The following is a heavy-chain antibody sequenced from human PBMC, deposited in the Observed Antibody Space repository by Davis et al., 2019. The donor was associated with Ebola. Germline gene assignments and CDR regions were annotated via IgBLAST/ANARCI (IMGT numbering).Heavy chain of an antibody. CDR3: ASGPAPPYSSGWYGRTWDY. CDR1: GYTFTGYY. Sequence: ASVKVSCKASGYTFTGYYMHWVRQAPGQGLEWMGWINPNSGGTNYAQKFQGRVTMTRDTSISTAYMELSRLRSDDTAVYYCASGPAPPYSSGWYGRTWDYWGQGTLVTVSS. CDR2: INPNSGGT. J-gene: IGHJ4*02. D-gene: IGHD6-19*01. V-gene: IGHV1-2*02.